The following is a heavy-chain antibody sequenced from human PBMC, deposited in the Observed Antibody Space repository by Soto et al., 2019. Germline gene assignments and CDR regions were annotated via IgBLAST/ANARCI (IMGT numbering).Heavy chain of an antibody. D-gene: IGHD6-19*01. V-gene: IGHV3-48*02. J-gene: IGHJ4*02. CDR1: GSTFSTCS. Sequence: EVQLVESGGGLVQPGGSLRLSCAASGSTFSTCSMNWVRQAPGKGLEWVSYISSSSTTYYADSVRGRFAISRDNAKNSLYLQMSSLRDEDTAVYYCARVHSSGWFKVDYWGQGTLVSVSS. CDR2: ISSSSTT. CDR3: ARVHSSGWFKVDY.